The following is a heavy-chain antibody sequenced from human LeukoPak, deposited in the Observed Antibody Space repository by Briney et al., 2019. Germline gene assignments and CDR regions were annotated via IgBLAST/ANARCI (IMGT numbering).Heavy chain of an antibody. CDR3: ARVTGGYGPYYFDY. J-gene: IGHJ4*02. Sequence: SETLSLTCAVYGGSFSGYYWSWIRQPPGEGLEWIGEINHSGSTNYNPSLKSRVTISVDTSKNQFSLKLSSVTAADTAVYYCARVTGGYGPYYFDYWGQGTLVTVSS. D-gene: IGHD5-12*01. V-gene: IGHV4-34*01. CDR2: INHSGST. CDR1: GGSFSGYY.